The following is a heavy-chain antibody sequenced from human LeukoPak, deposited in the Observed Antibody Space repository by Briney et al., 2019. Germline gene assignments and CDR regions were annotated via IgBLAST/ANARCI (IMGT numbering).Heavy chain of an antibody. V-gene: IGHV5-51*01. CDR3: ARIGYSYGYFDF. J-gene: IGHJ4*02. CDR2: IYPSDSDT. CDR1: GYSFTSYW. D-gene: IGHD5-18*01. Sequence: GESLKISCKGSGYSFTSYWIGWVRQMPGKGLEWMGIIYPSDSDTTYSPSFQGQVTISADKSISTAHLQWSSLKASDTAMFYCARIGYSYGYFDFWGQGTLVTVSS.